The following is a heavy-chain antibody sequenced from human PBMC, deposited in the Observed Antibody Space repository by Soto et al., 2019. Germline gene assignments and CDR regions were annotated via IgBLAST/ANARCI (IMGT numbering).Heavy chain of an antibody. J-gene: IGHJ4*02. CDR2: ITPLLGIS. CDR1: GGSFSSYA. CDR3: ARDLGPGNHYSDS. Sequence: QVQLVQSGAEVKEPGSSMKVSCKASGGSFSSYAIGWVRQAPGQGLEWIGRITPLLGISNYAQSFQGRVTITADKSTATAYLELRGLRPEDTAFYYCARDLGPGNHYSDSWGQGPLVAVSS. V-gene: IGHV1-69*04.